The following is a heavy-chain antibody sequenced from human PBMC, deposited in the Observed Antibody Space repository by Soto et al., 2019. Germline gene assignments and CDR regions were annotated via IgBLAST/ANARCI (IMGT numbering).Heavy chain of an antibody. D-gene: IGHD6-19*01. Sequence: QVQLVHSGAEVKKPGASVKVSCKASGYTFTHYAMHWVRQAPGQRLEWMGWINTGNGNTKYSQKFQGRVTITTDTSASTAYMELSSLRSEDTAVYYCARHGAVAGDTNFDYWGQGTLVTVSS. J-gene: IGHJ4*02. V-gene: IGHV1-3*04. CDR2: INTGNGNT. CDR3: ARHGAVAGDTNFDY. CDR1: GYTFTHYA.